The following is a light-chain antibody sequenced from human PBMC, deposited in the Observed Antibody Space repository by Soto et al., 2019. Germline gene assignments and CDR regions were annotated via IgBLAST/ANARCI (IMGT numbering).Light chain of an antibody. J-gene: IGKJ3*01. V-gene: IGKV1-27*01. CDR1: QGITNY. Sequence: DIRMTQSPSSLSASVGDRVTITCRASQGITNYLAWYQQKPGKVPKLLIYAASTLQSGVPSRFSGNGSGTDFTLTISSLQPEDVATYYCQKYISVPFTFGPGTSVDLK. CDR3: QKYISVPFT. CDR2: AAS.